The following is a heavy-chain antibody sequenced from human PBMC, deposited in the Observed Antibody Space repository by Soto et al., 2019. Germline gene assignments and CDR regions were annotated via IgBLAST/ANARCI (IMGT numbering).Heavy chain of an antibody. CDR3: ARILASNNYYFDY. CDR1: GFSLSNARMG. J-gene: IGHJ4*02. CDR2: IFSNDEK. D-gene: IGHD1-20*01. V-gene: IGHV2-26*01. Sequence: QVTLKESGPVLVNPTETLTLTCTVSGFSLSNARMGVSWIRQPPGKALEWLAHIFSNDEKSYSTSLKSRLTISKDTSKSQVVLTMTNMDPVDTATYYCARILASNNYYFDYWGQGTLVTVSS.